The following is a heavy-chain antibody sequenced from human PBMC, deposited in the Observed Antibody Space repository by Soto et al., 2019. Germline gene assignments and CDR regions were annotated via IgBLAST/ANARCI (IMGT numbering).Heavy chain of an antibody. Sequence: QVHLVQSGAEVKKPGASVKVSCKASGYTFSNYDINWVRQATGQGLEWMGWMNPNSDHTGYAQKVQGRVTMTRNTSISTAYMDLSSLRSEDTAVYYCVRGRGFNCSYCCMAAWGKGTTVSV. CDR3: VRGRGFNCSYCCMAA. V-gene: IGHV1-8*01. J-gene: IGHJ6*03. CDR1: GYTFSNYD. D-gene: IGHD3-10*01. CDR2: MNPNSDHT.